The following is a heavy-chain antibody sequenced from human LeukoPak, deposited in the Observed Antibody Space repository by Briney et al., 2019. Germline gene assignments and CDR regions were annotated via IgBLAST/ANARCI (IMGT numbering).Heavy chain of an antibody. J-gene: IGHJ6*02. CDR1: GFVFSHFT. V-gene: IGHV3-23*01. CDR2: INGSGDAT. D-gene: IGHD4-17*01. Sequence: AGGSLRLSCAASGFVFSHFTMTWVRQAPGKGLEWVSSINGSGDATKYADSVMGRFTISRDNSKNTVSLQMNSLRAEDTAVYYCAIDTVTTTRPGIRHYYYYGMDVWGQGTTVTVSS. CDR3: AIDTVTTTRPGIRHYYYYGMDV.